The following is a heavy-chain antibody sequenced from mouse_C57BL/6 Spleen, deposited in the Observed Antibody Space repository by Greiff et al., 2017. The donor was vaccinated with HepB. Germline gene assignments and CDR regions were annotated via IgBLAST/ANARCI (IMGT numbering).Heavy chain of an antibody. CDR3: ARHAVYDYPTQAWFAY. CDR1: GYTFTEYT. CDR2: FYPGSGSI. D-gene: IGHD2-4*01. V-gene: IGHV1-62-2*01. Sequence: VQLVESGAELVKPGASVKLSCKASGYTFTEYTIHWVKQRSGQGLEWIGWFYPGSGSIKYNEKFKDKATLTADKSSSTFYMGLSRLTSEDSAVYFCARHAVYDYPTQAWFAYWGQGTLVTVSA. J-gene: IGHJ3*01.